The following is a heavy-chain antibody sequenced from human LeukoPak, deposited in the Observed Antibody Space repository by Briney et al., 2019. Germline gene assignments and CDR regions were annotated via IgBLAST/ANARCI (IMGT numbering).Heavy chain of an antibody. CDR3: ARESTVTIYYYYYGMDV. CDR2: INPSGGST. V-gene: IGHV1-46*01. D-gene: IGHD4-17*01. Sequence: ASVKVSCKASGYTFTSYYMHWVRQAPVQGLKWMGIINPSGGSTSYAQKFQGRVTMTRDTSTSTVYMELSSLRSEDTAVYYCARESTVTIYYYYYGMDVWGQGTTVTVSS. CDR1: GYTFTSYY. J-gene: IGHJ6*02.